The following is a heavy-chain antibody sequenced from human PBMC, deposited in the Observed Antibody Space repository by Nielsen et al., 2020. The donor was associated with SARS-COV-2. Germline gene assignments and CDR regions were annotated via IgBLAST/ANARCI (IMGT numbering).Heavy chain of an antibody. D-gene: IGHD2-15*01. V-gene: IGHV3-7*03. CDR1: GFTFSSYW. Sequence: GESLKISCAASGFTFSSYWMSWVRQAPGKGLEWVANIKQDGSEKYYVDSVKGRFTISRDNAKNSLYLQMNSLRAEDTAVYYCASVRSSQSVAEHIFDYWGQGTLVTVSS. CDR3: ASVRSSQSVAEHIFDY. J-gene: IGHJ4*02. CDR2: IKQDGSEK.